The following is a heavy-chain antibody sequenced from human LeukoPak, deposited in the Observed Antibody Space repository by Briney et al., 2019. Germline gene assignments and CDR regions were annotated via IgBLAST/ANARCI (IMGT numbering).Heavy chain of an antibody. J-gene: IGHJ6*02. Sequence: GGSLRLSCAASGVTFSSYWMNWARQAPGKGLEWVASINHNGNVNYYVDSVKGRFTISRDNAENSLYLQMSNLRAKDTAVYFCARGGGLDVWGQGATVTVSS. CDR3: ARGGGLDV. CDR2: INHNGNVN. CDR1: GVTFSSYW. D-gene: IGHD3-16*01. V-gene: IGHV3-7*03.